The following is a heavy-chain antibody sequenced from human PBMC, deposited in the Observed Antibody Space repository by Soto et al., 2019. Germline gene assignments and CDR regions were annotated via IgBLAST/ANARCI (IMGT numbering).Heavy chain of an antibody. CDR3: ARGRRGRGTDFWRGYSYYFDX. CDR2: IYYSGGT. D-gene: IGHD3-3*01. CDR1: GGSISSYY. V-gene: IGHV4-59*01. J-gene: IGHJ4*02. Sequence: PAETLSLTWTVSGGSISSYYWSWIRQPPGKGLEWILYIYYSGGTNYNPSLKSRVTISVDTSKNKFSLKLRSVNAADTAVYYCARGRRGRGTDFWRGYSYYFDXWGQGTPVTASX.